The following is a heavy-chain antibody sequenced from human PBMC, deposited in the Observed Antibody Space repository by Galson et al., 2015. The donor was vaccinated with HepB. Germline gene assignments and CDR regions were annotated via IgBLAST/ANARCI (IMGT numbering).Heavy chain of an antibody. D-gene: IGHD3-22*01. CDR2: IIPILGKA. J-gene: IGHJ3*02. Sequence: SVKVSCKASGGTFSSYAISWVRQAPGQGLEWMGGIIPILGKANYAQKFQGRVTITADKSTSTAYMELSSLRSKDTAVYYCSRGESLYYDSSGSIDAFDIWGQGTMVTVSS. V-gene: IGHV1-69*10. CDR1: GGTFSSYA. CDR3: SRGESLYYDSSGSIDAFDI.